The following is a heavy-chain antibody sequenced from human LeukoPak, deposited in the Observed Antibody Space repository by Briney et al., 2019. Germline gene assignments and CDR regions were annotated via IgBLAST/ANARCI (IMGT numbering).Heavy chain of an antibody. CDR3: ARGVRWGVVPAAIL. Sequence: ASVRVSSTASGYTLTVYYMHWVRQAPGQGLEWRGWINPNSGGTNYAQKFQGRVTMTRDTSISTAYMELSRLRSDDTAVYYCARGVRWGVVPAAILWGQGTLVTVSS. CDR2: INPNSGGT. J-gene: IGHJ4*02. V-gene: IGHV1-2*02. CDR1: GYTLTVYY. D-gene: IGHD2-2*02.